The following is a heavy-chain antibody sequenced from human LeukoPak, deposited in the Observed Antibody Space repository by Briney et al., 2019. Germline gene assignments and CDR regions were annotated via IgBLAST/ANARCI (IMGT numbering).Heavy chain of an antibody. CDR2: IKNSGDRT. D-gene: IGHD3-10*01. CDR1: GFTFSSYS. CDR3: AKGRGSGSYFGIDP. Sequence: GGSLRLSCAASGFTFSSYSMNWVRQAPGKGLEWISGIKNSGDRTDYADSVKGRFTISRDNSKNTMYLQMKSLRAEDTAVYYCAKGRGSGSYFGIDPWGQGTLVIVSS. V-gene: IGHV3-23*01. J-gene: IGHJ5*02.